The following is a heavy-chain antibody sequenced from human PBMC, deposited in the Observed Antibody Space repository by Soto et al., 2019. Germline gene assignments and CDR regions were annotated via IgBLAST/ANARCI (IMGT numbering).Heavy chain of an antibody. Sequence: VQLLESGGDLVQPAGSLKLSCAASGFTFNNYGMAWVRRAPGMGLEWVTGISGIGGTTYYADSVKGRFTVSRDNSKITLYIQMSSLRAEYTAVYYCASWRNKAPDCSTASWYAYYYYSMDGWGQGTTVTVSS. J-gene: IGHJ6*02. CDR3: ASWRNKAPDCSTASWYAYYYYSMDG. V-gene: IGHV3-23*01. CDR1: GFTFNNYG. D-gene: IGHD2-2*01. CDR2: ISGIGGTT.